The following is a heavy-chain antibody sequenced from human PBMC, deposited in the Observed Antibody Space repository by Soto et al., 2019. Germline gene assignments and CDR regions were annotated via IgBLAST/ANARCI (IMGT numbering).Heavy chain of an antibody. J-gene: IGHJ5*02. CDR2: INPNSGGT. D-gene: IGHD6-19*01. CDR3: ARGIAVAGADWFDP. V-gene: IGHV1-2*04. Sequence: QVQLVQSGAEVRKPGASVKVSCEASGYTFTGYYMHWVRQAPGQGLEWMGWINPNSGGTNYAQKFQGWVTMTRDTSISTASMELSRLRSGDTAVYYCARGIAVAGADWFDPWGQGTLVTVSS. CDR1: GYTFTGYY.